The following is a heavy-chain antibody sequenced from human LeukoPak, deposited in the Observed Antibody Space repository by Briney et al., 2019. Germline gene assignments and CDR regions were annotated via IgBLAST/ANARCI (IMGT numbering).Heavy chain of an antibody. D-gene: IGHD3-3*01. CDR3: ARVAAKNFGRLISNFDP. V-gene: IGHV4-39*02. CDR2: IHYTGGT. J-gene: IGHJ5*02. Sequence: SEPLSLTCTVSGGSISSSTYYWGWIRRPPGKGLEWIGSIHYTGGTSYNPSLQSRVTISVDTSNNHFSLKLTSVTAADTAIYYCARVAAKNFGRLISNFDPWGEGTLVTVSS. CDR1: GGSISSSTYY.